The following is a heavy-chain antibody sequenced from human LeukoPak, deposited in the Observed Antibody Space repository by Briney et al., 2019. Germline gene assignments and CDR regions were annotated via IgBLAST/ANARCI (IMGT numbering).Heavy chain of an antibody. CDR2: INPNSGGT. V-gene: IGHV1-2*06. D-gene: IGHD5-18*01. Sequence: ASVKVSCKASGYTFTGYYMHWVRQAPGQGLEWMGRINPNSGGTNYAQKFQGRVTMTRDTSTSTVYMELSSLRSEDTAVYYCARVDSAMASGDAFDIWGQGTMVTVSS. CDR3: ARVDSAMASGDAFDI. CDR1: GYTFTGYY. J-gene: IGHJ3*02.